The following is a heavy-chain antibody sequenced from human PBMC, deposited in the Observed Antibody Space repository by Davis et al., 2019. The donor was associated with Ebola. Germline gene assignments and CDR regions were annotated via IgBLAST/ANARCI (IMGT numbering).Heavy chain of an antibody. D-gene: IGHD4-11*01. Sequence: GGSLRLSCAGSGFTFSYYWMSWVRQAPGKGLEWVANVNQGATTKNYVDSVRGRFTVSRDDARNSLDLQMNGLRAEDTAVYYCARYYGNFAFVDYWGQGTLVTVSS. CDR1: GFTFSYYW. J-gene: IGHJ4*02. CDR3: ARYYGNFAFVDY. CDR2: VNQGATTK. V-gene: IGHV3-7*03.